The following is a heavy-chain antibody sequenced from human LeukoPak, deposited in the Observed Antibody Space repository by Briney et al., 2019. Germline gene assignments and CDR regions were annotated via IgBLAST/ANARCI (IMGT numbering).Heavy chain of an antibody. V-gene: IGHV3-48*03. Sequence: GGSLRLSCAASGFTFSSYEMNWVRQAPGKGLEWVSYISSSGSTIYYADSVKGRFTISRDNAKNSLYLQMNSLRAEDTAVYYCASQYYDSSGYYYGVSVSFFDYWGQGTLVTVSS. CDR2: ISSSGSTI. J-gene: IGHJ4*02. D-gene: IGHD3-22*01. CDR1: GFTFSSYE. CDR3: ASQYYDSSGYYYGVSVSFFDY.